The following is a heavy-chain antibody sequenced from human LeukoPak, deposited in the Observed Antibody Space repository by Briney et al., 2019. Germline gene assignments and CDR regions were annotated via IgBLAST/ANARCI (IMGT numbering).Heavy chain of an antibody. J-gene: IGHJ6*03. CDR1: GYTFTGYY. Sequence: GASVKVSCKASGYTFTGYYMHWVRQAPGQGLEWMGWINPNSGGTNYAQKLQGRVTMTTDTSTSTAYMELRSLRSDDTAVYYCARDIRGEWYYYYYMDVWGKGTTVTISS. V-gene: IGHV1-2*02. CDR2: INPNSGGT. D-gene: IGHD3-10*01. CDR3: ARDIRGEWYYYYYMDV.